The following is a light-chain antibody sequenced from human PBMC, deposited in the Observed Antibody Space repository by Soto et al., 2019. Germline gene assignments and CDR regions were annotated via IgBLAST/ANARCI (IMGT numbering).Light chain of an antibody. Sequence: DIQMTQSPSSLSASVGDRVTISCRASQSITSYLNWYKQRPGKAPKLLIYGASNLQSGVPSRFSGSGSGSDFTLTITSLQPDDFATYYCQQSYTAPLTFGPGTKVDIK. CDR1: QSITSY. V-gene: IGKV1-39*01. CDR2: GAS. J-gene: IGKJ3*01. CDR3: QQSYTAPLT.